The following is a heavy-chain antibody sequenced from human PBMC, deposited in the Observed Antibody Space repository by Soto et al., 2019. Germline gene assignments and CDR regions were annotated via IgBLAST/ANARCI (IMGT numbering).Heavy chain of an antibody. D-gene: IGHD3-22*01. CDR2: ISGSGDRT. J-gene: IGHJ3*02. CDR1: GFTLSSYA. V-gene: IGHV3-23*01. Sequence: GSLRLSCAAPGFTLSSYAMNWVRQAPGKGLEWVSAISGSGDRTYYADSVKGRFTVSRDNSKNTLYLLLNSLRAEDTAIYYCAKYYYDSSSSRGASDIWGQGTMVTVS. CDR3: AKYYYDSSSSRGASDI.